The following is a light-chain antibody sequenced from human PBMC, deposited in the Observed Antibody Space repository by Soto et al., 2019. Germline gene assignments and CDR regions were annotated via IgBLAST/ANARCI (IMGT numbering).Light chain of an antibody. CDR3: QQFKSYQLD. V-gene: IGKV1-9*01. Sequence: IQLTQSPSSLSASVGDRVTITCRASQGISSNLAWYQQKPGKVPKLLISDASTLQSGVPSRLSGSGSATDFTLTISSLQPDDFETYYCQQFKSYQLDFGRGTKVDI. CDR1: QGISSN. J-gene: IGKJ4*01. CDR2: DAS.